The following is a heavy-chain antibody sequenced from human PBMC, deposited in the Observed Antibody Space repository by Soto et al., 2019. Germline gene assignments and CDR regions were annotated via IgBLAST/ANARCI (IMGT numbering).Heavy chain of an antibody. Sequence: ASVKVSCKASGYTFTSYGISWVRQAPGQGLEWMGWISAYNGNTNYAQKLQGRVTMTTDTSTSTAYMELRSLRSDDTAVYYCARDTVVVVAATPLYYYYGMDVWGQGTTVTVSS. CDR2: ISAYNGNT. V-gene: IGHV1-18*01. J-gene: IGHJ6*02. CDR3: ARDTVVVVAATPLYYYYGMDV. CDR1: GYTFTSYG. D-gene: IGHD2-15*01.